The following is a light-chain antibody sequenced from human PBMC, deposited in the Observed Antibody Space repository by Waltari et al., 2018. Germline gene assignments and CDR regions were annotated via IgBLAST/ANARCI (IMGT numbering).Light chain of an antibody. Sequence: QSVLTQPPSASGTPGQRVTISCSGSSSNIGSNTVNWYQQFPGTSPRLLFYTNDQRPSGVPDRFSASRSGTSASLAISGLRSEDEADYYCAAWDDSLNGQVFGEGTKLTVL. CDR1: SSNIGSNT. CDR2: TND. J-gene: IGLJ3*02. V-gene: IGLV1-44*01. CDR3: AAWDDSLNGQV.